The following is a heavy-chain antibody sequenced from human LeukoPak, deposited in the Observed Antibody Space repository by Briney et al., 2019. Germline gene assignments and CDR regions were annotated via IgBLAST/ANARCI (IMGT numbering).Heavy chain of an antibody. CDR2: ISSSSTI. Sequence: QPGGSLRLSCAASGFTFSSYSMNWVRQAPGKGLEWVSYISSSSTIYYADSVKGRFTISRDNAKNSLYLQMNSLRDEDTAVYYCARDTGAYDYGDYFDYWGQGTLVTVSS. D-gene: IGHD4-17*01. CDR1: GFTFSSYS. CDR3: ARDTGAYDYGDYFDY. J-gene: IGHJ4*02. V-gene: IGHV3-48*02.